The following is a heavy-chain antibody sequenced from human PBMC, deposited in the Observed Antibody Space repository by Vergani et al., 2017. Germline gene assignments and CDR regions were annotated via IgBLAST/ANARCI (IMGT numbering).Heavy chain of an antibody. CDR2: ISYDGSNK. CDR3: ARVGVAC. J-gene: IGHJ4*02. D-gene: IGHD3-16*01. V-gene: IGHV3-30-3*01. CDR1: GFTFSSYA. Sequence: QVQLVESGGGVVQPGRSLRLSCAASGFTFSSYAMHWVRQAPGKGLEWVAVISYDGSNKYYADSVKGRFTSSRDNSKNTLYLQMNSLRAEDTAVYYCARVGVACWGQGTLVTVSS.